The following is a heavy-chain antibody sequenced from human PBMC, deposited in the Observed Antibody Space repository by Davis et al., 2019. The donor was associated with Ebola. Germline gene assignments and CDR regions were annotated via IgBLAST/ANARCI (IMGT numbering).Heavy chain of an antibody. CDR1: GASFSGYY. V-gene: IGHV4-34*01. Sequence: SEPLSLTFAVYGASFSGYYWSWIRQPPGKGLEWIGEINHTGSTNDNPSLTSRVTISVDTSKNQFSLKLSSVTAADTAVYYCARGGGYGGYGMDVWGQGTTVTVSS. CDR2: INHTGST. J-gene: IGHJ6*02. D-gene: IGHD5-12*01. CDR3: ARGGGYGGYGMDV.